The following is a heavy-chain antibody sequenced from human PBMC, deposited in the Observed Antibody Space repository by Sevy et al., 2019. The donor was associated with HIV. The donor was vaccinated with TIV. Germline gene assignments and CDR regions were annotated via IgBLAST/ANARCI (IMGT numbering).Heavy chain of an antibody. V-gene: IGHV3-7*01. CDR2: IKQGGSEK. Sequence: GGSLRLSCAASGFTFKSYLMSWVRQAPGKGLEWVANIKQGGSEKYYVDSVKGRFTFSRDNAENSLYLQINSLRVEDTAVYYCARVGWVNARYFDLWGRGTLVTVSS. CDR3: ARVGWVNARYFDL. CDR1: GFTFKSYL. D-gene: IGHD2-2*01. J-gene: IGHJ2*01.